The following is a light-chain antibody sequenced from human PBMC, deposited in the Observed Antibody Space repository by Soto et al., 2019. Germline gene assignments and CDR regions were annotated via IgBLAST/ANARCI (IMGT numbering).Light chain of an antibody. V-gene: IGLV2-14*01. J-gene: IGLJ1*01. CDR1: SSHVGAYNY. Sequence: QSVLTQPASVSGSPGQSITISCTGTSSHVGAYNYDSWYQQYPGEAPKVIIYDVSHRPAGVSNRFSGSKSGNTASLTISGLQTQDEADYYCSSYTSATTYVFGTGTKVTVL. CDR2: DVS. CDR3: SSYTSATTYV.